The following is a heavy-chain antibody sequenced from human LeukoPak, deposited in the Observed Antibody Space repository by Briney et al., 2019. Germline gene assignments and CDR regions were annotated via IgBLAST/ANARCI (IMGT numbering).Heavy chain of an antibody. D-gene: IGHD3-10*01. CDR3: ARVRDYYGSGSYSGFDY. J-gene: IGHJ4*02. CDR1: GFTFSSYW. CDR2: INSDGSST. V-gene: IGHV3-74*01. Sequence: GGSLRLSCAASGFTFSSYWMHWVRHAPGKGLVWVSRINSDGSSTSYADSVKGRFTISRDNAKNTLYLQMNSLRAEDTAVYYCARVRDYYGSGSYSGFDYWGQGTLVTVSS.